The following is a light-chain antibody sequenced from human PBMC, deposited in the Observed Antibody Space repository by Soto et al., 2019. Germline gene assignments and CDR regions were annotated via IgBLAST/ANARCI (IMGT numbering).Light chain of an antibody. CDR3: QQYGSSPWT. CDR1: QSVSNN. J-gene: IGKJ1*01. Sequence: ILMTQSPATLSVSPGERATLSCRASQSVSNNLAWYQQKPGQAPRLLIYGASSRATGIPDRFSGSGSGTDFTLTISRLEPEDFAVYYCQQYGSSPWTFGQGTKMEIK. V-gene: IGKV3-20*01. CDR2: GAS.